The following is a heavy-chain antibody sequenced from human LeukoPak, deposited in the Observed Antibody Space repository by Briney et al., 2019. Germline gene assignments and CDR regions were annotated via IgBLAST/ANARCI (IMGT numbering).Heavy chain of an antibody. CDR2: INHSGST. V-gene: IGHV4-34*01. CDR1: GGSFNGYY. Sequence: PSETLSLTCAVYGGSFNGYYWSWIRQPPGKGLEWIGEINHSGSTNYNPSLKSRVTISVDTSKNQFSLKLSSVTAADTAVYYCARGVDILTGPYAFDIWGQGTMVTVSS. CDR3: ARGVDILTGPYAFDI. J-gene: IGHJ3*02. D-gene: IGHD3-9*01.